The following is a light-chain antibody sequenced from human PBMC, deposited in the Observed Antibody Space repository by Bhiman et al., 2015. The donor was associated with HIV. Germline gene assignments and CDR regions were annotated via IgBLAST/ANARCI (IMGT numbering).Light chain of an antibody. J-gene: IGLJ1*01. CDR1: SSDVGDYNY. CDR2: DVS. Sequence: QSALTQPASVSGSPGQSITISCTGTSSDVGDYNYVSWYQQHPGKAPKLMIYDVSNRPSGVPDRFSGSKSGTSASLVISGLQSEDEADYYCCSYAVRNTYVFGLGTKVTV. CDR3: CSYAVRNTYV. V-gene: IGLV2-14*03.